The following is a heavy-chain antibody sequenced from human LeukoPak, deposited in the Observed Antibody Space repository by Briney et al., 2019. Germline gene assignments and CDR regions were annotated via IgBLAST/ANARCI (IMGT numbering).Heavy chain of an antibody. CDR1: GYSFTSYW. D-gene: IGHD2-2*01. J-gene: IGHJ5*02. Sequence: GESLKISCKGSGYSFTSYWIGWMRQMPGKGLEWMGIIYPGDSDTRYSPSFQGQVTISADKSISTAYLQWSSLKASDTAMYYCARGSNYCSSTSCYGNWFDPWGQGTLVTVSS. CDR3: ARGSNYCSSTSCYGNWFDP. CDR2: IYPGDSDT. V-gene: IGHV5-51*01.